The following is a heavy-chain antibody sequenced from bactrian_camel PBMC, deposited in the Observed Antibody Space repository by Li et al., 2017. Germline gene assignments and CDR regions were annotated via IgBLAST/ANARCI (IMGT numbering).Heavy chain of an antibody. J-gene: IGHJ4*01. V-gene: IGHV3S26*01. CDR3: VAKSLCRAKVVAWGASPTEYDY. D-gene: IGHD7*01. Sequence: HVQLVESGGGSVQAGGSLKLSCVAYKYTGRSFCLIWFRQAPGQEREGVAGIESDGSTSYADSVKGRFTVSQDSAKNILYLQMNSLKPEDTAMYYCVAKSLCRAKVVAWGASPTEYDYWGQGTQVTVS. CDR1: KYTGRSFC. CDR2: IESDGST.